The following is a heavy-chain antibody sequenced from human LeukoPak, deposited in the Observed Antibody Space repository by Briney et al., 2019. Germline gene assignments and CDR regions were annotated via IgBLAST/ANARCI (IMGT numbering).Heavy chain of an antibody. V-gene: IGHV1-46*01. J-gene: IGHJ4*02. CDR1: GYTFTSYY. CDR3: AGDAPVVRGVIIAFDY. D-gene: IGHD3-10*01. CDR2: INPSGGST. Sequence: ASVKVSCKASGYTFTSYYMHWMRQAPGQGLEWMGIINPSGGSTSYAQKFQGRVTMTRDTSTSTVYMELSSLRSEDTAVYYCAGDAPVVRGVIIAFDYWGQGTLVTVSS.